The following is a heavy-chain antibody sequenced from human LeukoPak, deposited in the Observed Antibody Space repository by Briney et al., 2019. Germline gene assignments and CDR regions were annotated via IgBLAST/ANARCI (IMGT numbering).Heavy chain of an antibody. J-gene: IGHJ4*02. D-gene: IGHD7-27*01. CDR2: ISSSGSTI. CDR3: AKDGNWARFED. V-gene: IGHV3-48*03. Sequence: GGSLRLSCAASGFTFSSYEMNWVRQAPGKGLEWVSYISSSGSTIYYADSVKGRFTISRDNSKNMVWLQINSPTAEDTATYYCAKDGNWARFEDWGQGTLVTVSS. CDR1: GFTFSSYE.